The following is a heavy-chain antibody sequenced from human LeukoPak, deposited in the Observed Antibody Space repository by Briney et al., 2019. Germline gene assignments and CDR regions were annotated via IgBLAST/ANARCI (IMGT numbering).Heavy chain of an antibody. CDR1: GFTFSDYY. V-gene: IGHV3-11*01. CDR2: ISSSGSTI. Sequence: GGSLRLSCAASGFTFSDYYMSWIRQAPGKGQEWVSYISSSGSTIYYADSVKGRFTISRDNAKNSLYLQMNSLRAEDTAVYYCARDMGPRPDSSGYSDYWGQGTLVTVSS. J-gene: IGHJ4*02. D-gene: IGHD3-22*01. CDR3: ARDMGPRPDSSGYSDY.